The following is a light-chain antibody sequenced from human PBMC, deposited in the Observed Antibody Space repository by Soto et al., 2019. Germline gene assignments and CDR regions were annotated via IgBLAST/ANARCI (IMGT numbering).Light chain of an antibody. V-gene: IGLV2-11*01. Sequence: QSALTQPRSVSGSPGQSVTISCTGTSSDVGGYNYVSWYQQQPGKAPKLIIYDVTKRPSGVPDRLSGSKSGNTASLTISGLQAEDEADYYCCSYAGSYTYVFGTGTKLTVL. CDR3: CSYAGSYTYV. J-gene: IGLJ1*01. CDR1: SSDVGGYNY. CDR2: DVT.